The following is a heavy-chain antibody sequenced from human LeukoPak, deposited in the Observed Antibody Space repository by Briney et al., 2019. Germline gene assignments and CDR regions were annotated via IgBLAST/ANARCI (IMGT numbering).Heavy chain of an antibody. D-gene: IGHD1-7*01. CDR3: ARAENNWNYVLDY. J-gene: IGHJ4*02. CDR2: IRYDGSNK. CDR1: GFTFSSYG. V-gene: IGHV3-30*02. Sequence: QPGGSLRLSCAASGFTFSSYGMHWVRQAPGKGLEWVAFIRYDGSNKYYADSVKGRFTISRDNAKNSLFLQMNSLRDEDTAVYFCARAENNWNYVLDYWGQGTLVTVSS.